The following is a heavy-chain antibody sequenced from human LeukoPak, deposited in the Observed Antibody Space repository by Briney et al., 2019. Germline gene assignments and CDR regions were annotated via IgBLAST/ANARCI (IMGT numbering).Heavy chain of an antibody. D-gene: IGHD3-16*02. J-gene: IGHJ4*02. Sequence: ASVKVSCKASGYTFSSYTINWVRQAPGQGLEWMGWISTNTGNPTYAQGFTGRFVFSLDTSVSTAYLQISSLKAEDTTVYYCARDYYDYVWGSYRHLYYFDYWGQGTLVTVSS. CDR3: ARDYYDYVWGSYRHLYYFDY. V-gene: IGHV7-4-1*02. CDR2: ISTNTGNP. CDR1: GYTFSSYT.